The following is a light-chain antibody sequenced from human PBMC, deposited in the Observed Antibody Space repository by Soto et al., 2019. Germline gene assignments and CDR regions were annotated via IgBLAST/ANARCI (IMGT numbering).Light chain of an antibody. J-gene: IGLJ1*01. Sequence: QSALTQPPSASGSPGQSVTISCTGTSSDVGAYKFVSWFQQHPGKAPKLIIYEVNERPSGVPDRFSGSKSGNTASLTISGLQADDEADYYCSSYVVSSKLRVFGPGTKLTVL. CDR1: SSDVGAYKF. CDR3: SSYVVSSKLRV. CDR2: EVN. V-gene: IGLV2-8*01.